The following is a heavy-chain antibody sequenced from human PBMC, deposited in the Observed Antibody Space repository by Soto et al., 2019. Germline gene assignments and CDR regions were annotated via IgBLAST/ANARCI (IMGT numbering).Heavy chain of an antibody. V-gene: IGHV3-53*01. Sequence: QSGGSLRLSCAASGFTVSSNYMTWVRQAPGMGLEWVSVIYSGGSTYYADSVKGRFIISRDKSKNTVYLQMNSLRDEDTAVYYCARVQWLVRNVLDIWGQGTMVTV. CDR2: IYSGGST. D-gene: IGHD6-19*01. CDR3: ARVQWLVRNVLDI. J-gene: IGHJ3*02. CDR1: GFTVSSNY.